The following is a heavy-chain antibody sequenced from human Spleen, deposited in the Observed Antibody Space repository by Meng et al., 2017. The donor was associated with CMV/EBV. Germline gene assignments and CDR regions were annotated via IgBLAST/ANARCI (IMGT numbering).Heavy chain of an antibody. Sequence: GGSLRLSCAASGFTFSSYDMTWVRQAPGKGLEWVSSISSSSGYIYYADSVKGRFTISRDNAKNSLYLQMSSLRAEDTAVYYCATFARGTIFATYYGMDVWGQGTTVTVSS. CDR2: ISSSSGYI. J-gene: IGHJ6*02. CDR1: GFTFSSYD. D-gene: IGHD3-3*01. CDR3: ATFARGTIFATYYGMDV. V-gene: IGHV3-21*01.